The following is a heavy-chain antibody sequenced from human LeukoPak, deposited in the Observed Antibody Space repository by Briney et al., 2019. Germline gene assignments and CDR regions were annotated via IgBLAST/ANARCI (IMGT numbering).Heavy chain of an antibody. CDR1: GDSVSSNSAG. D-gene: IGHD6-13*01. CDR2: TYYRSKWYT. Sequence: SQTLSLTCAISGDSVSSNSAGWNWIRQSPSRGLEWLGRTYYRSKWYTDYAVSVKSRITINPDTSKNQFSLQLNSVTPEDTAVYYCARDRLAAGENFDYWGQGTLATVSS. J-gene: IGHJ4*02. V-gene: IGHV6-1*01. CDR3: ARDRLAAGENFDY.